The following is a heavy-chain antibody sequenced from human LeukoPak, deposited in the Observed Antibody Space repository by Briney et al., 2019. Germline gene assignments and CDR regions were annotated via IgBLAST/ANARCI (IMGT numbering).Heavy chain of an antibody. CDR2: TNPNSGGT. J-gene: IGHJ4*02. Sequence: ASVKLSCKASGYTFTGYYMHWVRQAPGQGLEWMGWTNPNSGGTNYVQKLQDRVTMTRDTSISTAYMELSRLRSDDTAVYYCARRTADGSNLDYWGQGTLVTVSS. D-gene: IGHD5-24*01. V-gene: IGHV1-2*02. CDR3: ARRTADGSNLDY. CDR1: GYTFTGYY.